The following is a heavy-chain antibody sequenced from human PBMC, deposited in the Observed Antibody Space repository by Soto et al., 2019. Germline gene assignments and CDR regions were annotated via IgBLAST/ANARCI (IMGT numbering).Heavy chain of an antibody. J-gene: IGHJ4*02. CDR3: AINEGRDVSTFDY. V-gene: IGHV1-69*01. Sequence: QVQLVQSGAEVKTPGSSVKVSCKASGGIFTRYDIRWERQAPGQGLEWMGAIIPIFGTANYAQKFQGRVTITADATTSTAYMELSSLRSEDTAMYYCAINEGRDVSTFDYWGQGTLVTVSS. CDR2: IIPIFGTA. CDR1: GGIFTRYD. D-gene: IGHD3-10*02.